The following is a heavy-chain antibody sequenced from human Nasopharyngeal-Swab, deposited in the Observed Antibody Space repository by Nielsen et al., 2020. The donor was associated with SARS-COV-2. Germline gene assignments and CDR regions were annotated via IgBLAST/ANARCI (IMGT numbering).Heavy chain of an antibody. CDR2: IYTSGST. J-gene: IGHJ4*02. CDR1: GGSISSGSYY. V-gene: IGHV4-61*02. D-gene: IGHD6-19*01. CDR3: ARAAGYSSGWVDY. Sequence: SETLSLTCTVSGGSISSGSYYWIRIRQPAGKGLEWIGRIYTSGSTNYNLSLKSRFTISVDTSKNQFSLKLSSVTAADTAVYYCARAAGYSSGWVDYWGQGTLVTVSS.